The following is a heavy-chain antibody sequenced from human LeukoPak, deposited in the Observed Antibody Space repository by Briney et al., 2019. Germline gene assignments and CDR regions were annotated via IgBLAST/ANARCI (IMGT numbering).Heavy chain of an antibody. Sequence: PSETLSLTCTVSGGSISSGGYYWSWIRQPPGKGLEWIGYIYHSGSTYYNPSLKSRVTISVDRSKNQFSLKLSSVTAADTAVYYCARDGPLVVVPAQNYYYYMDVWGKGTTVTVSS. J-gene: IGHJ6*03. V-gene: IGHV4-30-2*01. D-gene: IGHD2-2*01. CDR2: IYHSGST. CDR3: ARDGPLVVVPAQNYYYYMDV. CDR1: GGSISSGGYY.